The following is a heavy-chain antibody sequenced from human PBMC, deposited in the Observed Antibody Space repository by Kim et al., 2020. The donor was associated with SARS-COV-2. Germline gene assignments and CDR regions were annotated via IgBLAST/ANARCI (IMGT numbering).Heavy chain of an antibody. CDR3: ARGYFAGLIVGARFDY. D-gene: IGHD1-26*01. CDR2: ISGSGGST. Sequence: GGSLRLSCAASGFTFSSYAMSWVRQAPGKGLEWVSAISGSGGSTYYADSVKGRFTISRDNSKNTLYLQMNSLRAEDTAVYYCARGYFAGLIVGARFDYWGQGTLVTVSS. J-gene: IGHJ4*02. CDR1: GFTFSSYA. V-gene: IGHV3-23*01.